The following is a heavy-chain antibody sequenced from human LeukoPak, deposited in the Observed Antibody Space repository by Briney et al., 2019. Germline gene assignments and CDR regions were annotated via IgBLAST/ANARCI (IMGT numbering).Heavy chain of an antibody. CDR2: IRYDGSNK. D-gene: IGHD6-19*01. J-gene: IGHJ1*01. CDR1: GFTFSSYG. Sequence: SGGSLRLSCAASGFTFSSYGMHRVRQAPGKGLEWVAFIRYDGSNKYYADSVKGRFTISRDNSKNTLYLQMNSLRAEDTAVYYCAKDSVPYSSGWYFYFQHWGQGTLVTVSS. CDR3: AKDSVPYSSGWYFYFQH. V-gene: IGHV3-30*02.